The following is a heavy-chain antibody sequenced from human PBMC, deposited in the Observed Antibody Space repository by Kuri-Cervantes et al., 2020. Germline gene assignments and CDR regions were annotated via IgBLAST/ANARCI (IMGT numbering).Heavy chain of an antibody. J-gene: IGHJ4*02. CDR1: AYSISSGYY. D-gene: IGHD3-9*01. V-gene: IGHV4-38-2*01. Sequence: SETLSLTCSVSAYSISSGYYWGWIRQPPGKGLEWIGSLYHSGTTYYSSSLKSRVTISVDTSKNQFSLKLTSLSAADTAVYYCARLTSGLRYEMWAFDYWGQGTLVTVSS. CDR2: LYHSGTT. CDR3: ARLTSGLRYEMWAFDY.